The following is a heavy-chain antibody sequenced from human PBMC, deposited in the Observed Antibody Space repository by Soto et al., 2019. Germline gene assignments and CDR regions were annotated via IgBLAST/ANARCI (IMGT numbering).Heavy chain of an antibody. V-gene: IGHV4-34*01. D-gene: IGHD3-10*01. CDR2: INHSGST. J-gene: IGHJ5*02. Sequence: SETMPLPCAVFGGSFSGYYWRWIRQPPRKGLEWIGEINHSGSTNYNPSLKSRVTISVDTSKNQFSLKLSSVTAADTAVYYCARGRRVRGVKSVNWFDPWGQGTLVTVSS. CDR3: ARGRRVRGVKSVNWFDP. CDR1: GGSFSGYY.